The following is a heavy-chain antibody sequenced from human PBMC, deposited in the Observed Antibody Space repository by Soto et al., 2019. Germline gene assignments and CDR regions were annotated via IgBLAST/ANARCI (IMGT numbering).Heavy chain of an antibody. J-gene: IGHJ6*02. D-gene: IGHD2-15*01. Sequence: ESLTDSCKASGYSFNSDWISWGCQTPGKGLEWMGGIDPSDSNTRYSPSFQGHVVISTDKSTTTAYVQWSSLKASDTATYYCARVKGFRIFDGMDVWGQGTTVTVSS. CDR3: ARVKGFRIFDGMDV. CDR2: IDPSDSNT. CDR1: GYSFNSDW. V-gene: IGHV5-10-1*01.